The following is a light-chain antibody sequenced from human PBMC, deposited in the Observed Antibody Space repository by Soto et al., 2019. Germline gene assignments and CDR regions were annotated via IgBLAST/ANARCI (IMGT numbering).Light chain of an antibody. J-gene: IGKJ1*01. CDR2: AAS. CDR3: QQGYRIFQT. Sequence: DIPMTQSPSSLSASVRDTVTITCRASQNIGSYLNWYQQKPGKAPTLLIYAASTLQSGVPSRFSGSGSGTDFNLTISSLNPEDFATYFCQQGYRIFQTFGQGTKWEVK. CDR1: QNIGSY. V-gene: IGKV1-39*01.